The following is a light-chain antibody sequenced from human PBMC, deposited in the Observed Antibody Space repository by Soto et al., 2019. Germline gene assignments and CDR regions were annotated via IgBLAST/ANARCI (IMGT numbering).Light chain of an antibody. Sequence: DIQMTQSPSSLSASVGDRVTITCRASQSVSNYLHWYQQKPGKAPNLLIYDASTLQSGVPSRFSGSGSGTDFTLTISSLQREDFATYYCQLSDSSLTFGQGTRLEIK. V-gene: IGKV1-39*01. J-gene: IGKJ5*01. CDR2: DAS. CDR3: QLSDSSLT. CDR1: QSVSNY.